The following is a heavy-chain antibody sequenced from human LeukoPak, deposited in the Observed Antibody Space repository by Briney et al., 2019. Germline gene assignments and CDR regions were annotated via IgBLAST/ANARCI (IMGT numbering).Heavy chain of an antibody. D-gene: IGHD3-3*01. CDR1: GFTFSDYY. CDR3: ARDGDFWSGYYLAGAFDI. V-gene: IGHV3-11*06. J-gene: IGHJ3*02. CDR2: ISTSSSYT. Sequence: GGSLRLSCAASGFTFSDYYMSWIRRAPGKGLEWVSYISTSSSYTNYADSVKGRFTISRDNSKKLLYLQMNSLRAEDTAVYYCARDGDFWSGYYLAGAFDIWGQGTMVTVSS.